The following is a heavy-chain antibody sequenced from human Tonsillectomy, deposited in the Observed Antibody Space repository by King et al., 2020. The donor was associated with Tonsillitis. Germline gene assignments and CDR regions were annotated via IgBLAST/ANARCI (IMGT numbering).Heavy chain of an antibody. V-gene: IGHV3-23*04. J-gene: IGHJ4*02. CDR3: AKVVSTAMVYYFDY. CDR2: ISGSGGST. Sequence: VQLVESEGGLVQPGGSLRLSCAASGFTFSSSAMAWVRQAPGKGLEWVSGISGSGGSTYYADSVKGRFTISRDNSKNTLYLQMNILGAEDTALYYCAKVVSTAMVYYFDYWGQGTLVTVSS. D-gene: IGHD5-18*01. CDR1: GFTFSSSA.